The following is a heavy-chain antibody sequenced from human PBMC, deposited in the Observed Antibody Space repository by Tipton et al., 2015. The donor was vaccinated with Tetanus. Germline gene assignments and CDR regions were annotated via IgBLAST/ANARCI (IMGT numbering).Heavy chain of an antibody. CDR3: ARDRGVSRGVDY. V-gene: IGHV4-30-4*01. CDR1: GGSISSGDYY. Sequence: TLSLTCTVSGGSISSGDYYWSWIRQPPGKGLERIGYIYYSGSTYYNPSLKSRVTISVDTSKNKFSLKLSSVTAADTAVYYCARDRGVSRGVDYWGQGTLVTVFS. J-gene: IGHJ4*02. CDR2: IYYSGST. D-gene: IGHD2-15*01.